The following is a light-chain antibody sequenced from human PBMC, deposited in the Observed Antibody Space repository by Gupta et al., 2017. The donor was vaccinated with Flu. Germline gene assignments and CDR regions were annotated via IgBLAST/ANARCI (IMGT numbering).Light chain of an antibody. V-gene: IGKV3-15*01. CDR2: GAS. Sequence: IVMTQSPATLSVSPGERATCSCRASQSVRSDLAWYQQKPAQAPRLLIYGASTRATGIPVRFSGSGSGTEFTLTSISRQSEDLAVYYWQQDNNWYTFGQGTKLEIK. J-gene: IGKJ2*01. CDR1: QSVRSD. CDR3: QQDNNWYT.